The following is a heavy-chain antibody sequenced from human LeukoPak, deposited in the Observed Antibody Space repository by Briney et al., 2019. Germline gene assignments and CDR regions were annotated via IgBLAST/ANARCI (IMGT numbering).Heavy chain of an antibody. CDR3: AKGKYFDWLPTPVDY. Sequence: GGSLRLSCAASGFTFSSYAMSWVRQAPGKGLEWVSAISGSGGSTYYADSVKGRFTISRDNSKNTLYLQMNSLRAEDTAVYYCAKGKYFDWLPTPVDYWGQGTLVTVSS. J-gene: IGHJ4*02. V-gene: IGHV3-23*01. CDR1: GFTFSSYA. D-gene: IGHD3-9*01. CDR2: ISGSGGST.